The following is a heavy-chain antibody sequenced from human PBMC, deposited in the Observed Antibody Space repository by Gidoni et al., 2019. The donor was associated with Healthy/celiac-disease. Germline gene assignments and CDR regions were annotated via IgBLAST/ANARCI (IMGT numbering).Heavy chain of an antibody. CDR3: ARDLVVGPAALYYYYYYGMDV. Sequence: QVQLVQSGAEVKTPGASVKVSCKASGYTFTSYGISWVRQAPGQGLEWMGWISAYNGNTNYAQKLQGRVTMTTDTSTSTAYMELRSLRSDDTAVYCCARDLVVGPAALYYYYYYGMDVWGQGTTVTVSS. V-gene: IGHV1-18*01. CDR2: ISAYNGNT. D-gene: IGHD2-2*01. J-gene: IGHJ6*02. CDR1: GYTFTSYG.